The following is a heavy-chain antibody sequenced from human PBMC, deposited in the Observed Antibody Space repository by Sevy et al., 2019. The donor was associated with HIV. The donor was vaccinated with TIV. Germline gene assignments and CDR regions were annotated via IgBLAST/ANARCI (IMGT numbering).Heavy chain of an antibody. CDR2: ISYDGTNK. V-gene: IGHV3-30-3*01. CDR3: ARDRGYYDSSGFYSRYYFDY. D-gene: IGHD3-22*01. CDR1: GFTFSYYA. J-gene: IGHJ4*02. Sequence: GGSLRLSCAASGFTFSYYAMHWVRQAPGKGLEWVAVISYDGTNKQYADSVKGRFTISRDNSKNTLYLQMNSLRAEDTAVYYCARDRGYYDSSGFYSRYYFDYWGQGTLVTVSS.